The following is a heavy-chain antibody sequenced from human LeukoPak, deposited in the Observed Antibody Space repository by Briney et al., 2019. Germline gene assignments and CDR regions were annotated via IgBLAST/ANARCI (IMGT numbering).Heavy chain of an antibody. Sequence: SQTLSLTHAISGDSVSINSAAWNWIRQSPSRGLEWLGRTYSRSKLYNDYAVSVKSRITINPDTSKNQFSLQLNSVTPEDTAVYYCARGTSSGWYYSFDYWGQGTLVTVSS. J-gene: IGHJ4*02. CDR2: TYSRSKLYN. D-gene: IGHD6-19*01. CDR3: ARGTSSGWYYSFDY. CDR1: GDSVSINSAA. V-gene: IGHV6-1*01.